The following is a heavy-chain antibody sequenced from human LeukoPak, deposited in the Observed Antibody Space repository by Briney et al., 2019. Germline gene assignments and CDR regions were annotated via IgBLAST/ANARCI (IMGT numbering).Heavy chain of an antibody. Sequence: GGSLRLSCAVSGFTFSSYEMNWVRQAPGKGLEWVSYISSSGNTVYYADSVKGRFTISRDNAKNSLYLQMNSLRAEDTAVYYCARGDTVVVVAAPIGGFDYWGQGTLVTVSS. CDR3: ARGDTVVVVAAPIGGFDY. CDR1: GFTFSSYE. J-gene: IGHJ4*02. CDR2: ISSSGNTV. V-gene: IGHV3-48*03. D-gene: IGHD2-15*01.